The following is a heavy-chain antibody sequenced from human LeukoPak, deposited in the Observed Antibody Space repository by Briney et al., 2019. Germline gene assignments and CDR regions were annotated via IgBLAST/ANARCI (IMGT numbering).Heavy chain of an antibody. J-gene: IGHJ4*02. D-gene: IGHD5-18*01. CDR2: IDPSYSYT. Sequence: GESLKISCKGSGFVFTSYGIRWVRQMPGKGLEWMGRIDPSYSYTNYSPSFQGHVTISADKSISTAYLQWSSLKASDTAMYYCARDGYRYGYLVFWGQGTLVTVSS. CDR3: ARDGYRYGYLVF. V-gene: IGHV5-10-1*01. CDR1: GFVFTSYG.